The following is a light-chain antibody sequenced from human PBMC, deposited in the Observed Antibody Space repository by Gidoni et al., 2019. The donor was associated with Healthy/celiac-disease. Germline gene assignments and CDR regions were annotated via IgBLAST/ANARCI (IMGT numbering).Light chain of an antibody. V-gene: IGLV2-14*01. J-gene: IGLJ2*01. CDR1: SSDVGGYNY. CDR3: SSYTSSSTL. Sequence: QSALTQPASASGSPAQSITISCTGTSSDVGGYNYVSWYQQHPGKAPKLMIYDVSNRPSGVSNRFSGSKSGNTASLTISGLQAEDEADYYCSSYTSSSTLFGGGTKLTVL. CDR2: DVS.